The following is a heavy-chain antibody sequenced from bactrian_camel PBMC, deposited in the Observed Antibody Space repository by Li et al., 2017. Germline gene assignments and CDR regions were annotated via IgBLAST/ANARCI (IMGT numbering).Heavy chain of an antibody. CDR1: GDVASSCG. CDR2: ISDEGVT. CDR3: GACRNGALPTANKY. V-gene: IGHV3S53*01. J-gene: IGHJ4*01. Sequence: HVQLVESGGGSVQAGGSLKLSCVFMGDVASSCGVAWYRRGPGERELVAGISDEGVTLYADSVKGRFTISRDEPNHAIYLQMNDLQTNDTAMYYCGACRNGALPTANKYWGQGTQVTVS. D-gene: IGHD3*01.